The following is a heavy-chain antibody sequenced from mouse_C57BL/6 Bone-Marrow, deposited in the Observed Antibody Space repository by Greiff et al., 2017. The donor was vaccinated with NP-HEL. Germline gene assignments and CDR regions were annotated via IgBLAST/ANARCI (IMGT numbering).Heavy chain of an antibody. CDR2: IDPSDSYT. CDR1: GYTFTSYW. CDR3: ARFGITTVVATEGYFDV. D-gene: IGHD1-1*01. J-gene: IGHJ1*03. Sequence: QVQLQQPGAELVMPGASVKLSCKASGYTFTSYWMHWVKQRPGQGLEWIGEIDPSDSYTNYNQKFKGKSTLTVDKSSSTAYMQLSSLTSEDSAVYYCARFGITTVVATEGYFDVWGTGTTVTVSS. V-gene: IGHV1-69*01.